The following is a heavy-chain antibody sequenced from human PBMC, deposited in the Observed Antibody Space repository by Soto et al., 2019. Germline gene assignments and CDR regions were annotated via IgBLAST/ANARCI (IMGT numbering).Heavy chain of an antibody. CDR2: INGGGTSI. V-gene: IGHV3-74*01. CDR3: ASEIIELMGAIRWFDP. J-gene: IGHJ5*02. D-gene: IGHD2-8*01. CDR1: GFTFTSHW. Sequence: EVQLVESGGGLVQPGGSLRLSCAASGFTFTSHWMHWVRQAPGKGPVWVSRINGGGTSISYADSVKGRFTISRDNAKNTLYLQMNRLRAEDTAVYYCASEIIELMGAIRWFDPWGQGTLVTVSS.